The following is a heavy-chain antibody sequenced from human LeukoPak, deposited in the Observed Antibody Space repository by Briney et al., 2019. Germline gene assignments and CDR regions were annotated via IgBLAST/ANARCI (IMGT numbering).Heavy chain of an antibody. CDR3: AREIISYDFWSGYYCNWFDP. D-gene: IGHD3-3*01. CDR2: ISGSGSAI. Sequence: PGGSLRLSCAASGFTFSSYRMNRVRQAPGKGLEWASYISGSGSAIYYADSVKGRFTISRDKAKNSLYLQMNSLRAEDTAVYYCAREIISYDFWSGYYCNWFDPWGQGTLVTVSS. J-gene: IGHJ5*02. V-gene: IGHV3-48*01. CDR1: GFTFSSYR.